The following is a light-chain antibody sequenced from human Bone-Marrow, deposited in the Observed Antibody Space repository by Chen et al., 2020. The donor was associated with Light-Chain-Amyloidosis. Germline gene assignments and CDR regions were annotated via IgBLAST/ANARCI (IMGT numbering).Light chain of an antibody. CDR1: NIGTTS. Sequence: SYVLTHPSSVSVAPGQTATIACGGNNIGTTSVHWYQQTPGQAPVLVVYDDRARPSGIPERLSGSNSGNTATLTNSRVEAGDEDDYYCQVWDRSRDRTVFGGGTKLTVL. J-gene: IGLJ3*02. CDR3: QVWDRSRDRTV. V-gene: IGLV3-21*02. CDR2: DDR.